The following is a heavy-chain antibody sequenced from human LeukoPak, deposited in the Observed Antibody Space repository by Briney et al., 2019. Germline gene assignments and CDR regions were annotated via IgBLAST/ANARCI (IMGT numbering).Heavy chain of an antibody. J-gene: IGHJ4*02. Sequence: GASVKVSRKASGGTFSSYAISWVRQAPGQGLEWMGRIIPILGIANYAQKFQGRVTITADKSTSTAYMELSSLRSEDTAVYYCARDASGHYYFDYWGQGTLVTVSS. CDR2: IIPILGIA. V-gene: IGHV1-69*04. CDR3: ARDASGHYYFDY. D-gene: IGHD1-26*01. CDR1: GGTFSSYA.